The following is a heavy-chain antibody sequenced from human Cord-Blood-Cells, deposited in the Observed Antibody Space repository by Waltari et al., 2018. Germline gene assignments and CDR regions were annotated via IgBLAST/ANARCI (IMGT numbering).Heavy chain of an antibody. D-gene: IGHD2-21*02. CDR1: GYTVTSYD. V-gene: IGHV1-8*01. CDR2: MNPNSGNT. CDR3: ARGRPQPEHIVVVTAKSTSYYYGMDV. J-gene: IGHJ6*02. Sequence: QVQLVQSGAEVKKPGASVKVSCTASGYTVTSYDINWVRQATGQGLEWKGWMNPNSGNTGYAQKFQGRVTMTRNTSISTAYMELSSLRSEDTAVYYCARGRPQPEHIVVVTAKSTSYYYGMDVWGQGTTVTVSS.